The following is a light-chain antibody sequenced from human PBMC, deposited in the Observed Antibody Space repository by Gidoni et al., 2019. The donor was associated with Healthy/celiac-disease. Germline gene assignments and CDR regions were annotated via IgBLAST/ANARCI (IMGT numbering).Light chain of an antibody. CDR2: EVS. CDR3: SSYTSSSTLV. CDR1: SRDVGGYNY. V-gene: IGLV2-14*01. Sequence: QSALTQPASVSGSPGQSITISGTGTSRDVGGYNYVSWYQQHPGKAPKLMIYEVSNRPSGVSTRFSGSKSGNTASLTISGLQTEDEADYYCSSYTSSSTLVFGGGTKLTVL. J-gene: IGLJ3*02.